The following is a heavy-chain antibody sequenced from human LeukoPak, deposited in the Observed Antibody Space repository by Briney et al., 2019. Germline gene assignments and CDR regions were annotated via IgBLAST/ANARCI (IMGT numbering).Heavy chain of an antibody. CDR2: VNAGNGNT. CDR1: GYTFTNYA. J-gene: IGHJ4*02. V-gene: IGHV1-3*01. CDR3: ARESPCSGDGCHARLDY. Sequence: ASVKVSCKASGYTFTNYAMHWVRQAPGQRLEWMGWVNAGNGNTKYSQKFQGRVTITRDTSASTAYMELSSLRSEDTAVYYCARESPCSGDGCHARLDYWGQGTLVTVSS. D-gene: IGHD2-15*01.